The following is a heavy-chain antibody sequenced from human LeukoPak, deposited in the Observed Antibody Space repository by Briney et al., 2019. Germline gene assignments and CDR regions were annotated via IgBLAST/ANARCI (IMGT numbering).Heavy chain of an antibody. CDR3: ARPNPYCGGDCYFDY. V-gene: IGHV3-48*03. J-gene: IGHJ4*02. CDR2: ISSSGSTI. D-gene: IGHD2-21*02. Sequence: PGGSLRLSCAASGFTFSSYEMNLVRQAPGKGLEWVSYISSSGSTIYYADSVKGRFTISRDNAKNSLYLQKNSLRAEDTAVYYCARPNPYCGGDCYFDYWGQGTLVTVSS. CDR1: GFTFSSYE.